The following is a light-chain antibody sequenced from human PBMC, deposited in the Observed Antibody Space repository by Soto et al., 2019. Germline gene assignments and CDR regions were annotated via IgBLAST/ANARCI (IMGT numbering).Light chain of an antibody. CDR1: RSISTW. J-gene: IGKJ1*01. CDR3: QQYDSYPRT. V-gene: IGKV1-5*03. CDR2: KAS. Sequence: DIQMTQSPSTLSASVGDRVTITCRASRSISTWLAWFQQKSGKAPKLLIYKASSLETGVPSRFSGSRSGTEFTLTISSLQPDDSATYYCQQYDSYPRTFGQGTRVEIK.